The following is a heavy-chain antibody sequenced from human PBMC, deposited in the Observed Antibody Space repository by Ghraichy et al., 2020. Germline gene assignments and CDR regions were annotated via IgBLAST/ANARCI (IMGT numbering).Heavy chain of an antibody. CDR2: LRGSGDST. J-gene: IGHJ4*02. V-gene: IGHV3-23*01. CDR3: AKGRSTTNHYDY. Sequence: GGSLRLSCAASGFTFSTYAMSWVRQAPGKGLEWVSALRGSGDSTYYADSVKGRFTISRDNSKNTLYLQMNSLSVDDTAVYFCAKGRSTTNHYDYWGQGTLVTVSS. D-gene: IGHD2/OR15-2a*01. CDR1: GFTFSTYA.